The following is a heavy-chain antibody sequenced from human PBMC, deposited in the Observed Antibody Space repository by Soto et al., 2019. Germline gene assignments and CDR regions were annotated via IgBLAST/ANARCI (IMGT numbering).Heavy chain of an antibody. Sequence: ASVKVSCKASGYTFTIYYMHWVRQAPGQGLEWMGIINPSGGSTSYAQKFQGRVTMTRDTSTSTVYMELSSLRSEDTAVYYCARDRGIVLVPAAILGYWGQGTLVTVSS. CDR3: ARDRGIVLVPAAILGY. V-gene: IGHV1-46*01. J-gene: IGHJ4*02. D-gene: IGHD2-2*01. CDR2: INPSGGST. CDR1: GYTFTIYY.